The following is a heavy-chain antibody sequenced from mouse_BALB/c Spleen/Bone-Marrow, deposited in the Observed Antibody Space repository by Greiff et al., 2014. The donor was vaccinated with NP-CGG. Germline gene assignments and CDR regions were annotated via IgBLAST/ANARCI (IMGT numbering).Heavy chain of an antibody. V-gene: IGHV14-3*02. D-gene: IGHD1-1*01. J-gene: IGHJ4*01. CDR1: GFNIKDTY. CDR3: ARYYRYYYAMDY. CDR2: IDPANGNT. Sequence: VQLQQSGAELVKPGASVKLSCTASGFNIKDTYMHWVKQRPEQGLEWIGRIDPANGNTKYDPKFQGKATITADTSSNTAYLQLGSLTSEDTAVYYCARYYRYYYAMDYWGQGTSVTVSS.